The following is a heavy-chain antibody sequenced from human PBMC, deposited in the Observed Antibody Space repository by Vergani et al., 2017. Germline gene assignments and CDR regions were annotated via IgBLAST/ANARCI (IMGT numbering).Heavy chain of an antibody. J-gene: IGHJ5*02. Sequence: EVQLVESGGGLVQPGGSLRLSCAASGFTLSDHVMDWVRQGPGKGLEWVGRSRNKARSYTKEYSASGKGRFTISRDDSRKSLYLQMNSLKTEDTAVYYCATLPLQTQQQVTSWGQGTLVTVSS. CDR1: GFTLSDHV. V-gene: IGHV3-72*01. CDR3: ATLPLQTQQQVTS. CDR2: SRNKARSYTK. D-gene: IGHD6-13*01.